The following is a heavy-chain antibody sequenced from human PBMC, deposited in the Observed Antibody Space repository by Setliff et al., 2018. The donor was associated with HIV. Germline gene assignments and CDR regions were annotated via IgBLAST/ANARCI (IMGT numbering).Heavy chain of an antibody. V-gene: IGHV4-39*07. CDR3: ARDNSYYYGSGSHYWYGMDV. CDR1: GGSISGSSYY. Sequence: SGTLSLTCTVSGGSISGSSYYWGWIRQSPEKGLEWIGSIFHAGSTYYNPSLKSRVTMSIDTSKNQFSLKLSSVTAADTAVYYCARDNSYYYGSGSHYWYGMDVWGQGTTVTVSS. CDR2: IFHAGST. D-gene: IGHD3-10*01. J-gene: IGHJ6*01.